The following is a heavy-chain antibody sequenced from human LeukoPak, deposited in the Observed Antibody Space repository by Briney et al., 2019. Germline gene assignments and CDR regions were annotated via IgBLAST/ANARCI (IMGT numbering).Heavy chain of an antibody. CDR2: ISSSTSHT. CDR1: GFALSTYE. D-gene: IGHD2-15*01. V-gene: IGHV3-48*03. J-gene: IGHJ3*02. Sequence: GGSLRLSCAASGFALSTYEMTWVRQAPGKGLEWVSFISSSTSHTFYADSVKGRFTIFRDTAKNSLYLQMNNLRGEDTAVYYCAIDVSSSTRAFDIWGQGTIVAVS. CDR3: AIDVSSSTRAFDI.